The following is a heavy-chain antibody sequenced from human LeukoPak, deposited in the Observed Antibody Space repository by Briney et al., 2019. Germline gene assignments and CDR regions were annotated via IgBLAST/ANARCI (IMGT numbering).Heavy chain of an antibody. CDR1: GFTFSSYG. V-gene: IGHV3-30*03. D-gene: IGHD3-10*01. CDR3: ARDTSFGELSGWFDP. J-gene: IGHJ5*02. CDR2: ISYDGSNK. Sequence: GGSLRLSCAASGFTFSSYGMHWVRQAPGKGLEWVAVISYDGSNKYYADSVKGRFTISRDNSKNTLYLQMNSLRAEDTAVYYCARDTSFGELSGWFDPWGQGTLVTVSS.